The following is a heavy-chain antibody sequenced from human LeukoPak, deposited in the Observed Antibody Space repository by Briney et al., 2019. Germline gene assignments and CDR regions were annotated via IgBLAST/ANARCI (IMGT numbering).Heavy chain of an antibody. CDR2: ISGSGHNT. Sequence: PGGSLRLSCAASGFTFSTYAMNWVRQAPGKGLEWVSAISGSGHNTYYADSVKGRFTISRDNSKNTLYLQMNSLRAEDTAAYYCAKDTIVATIHYWGQGTLVTVSS. J-gene: IGHJ4*02. CDR1: GFTFSTYA. CDR3: AKDTIVATIHY. V-gene: IGHV3-23*01. D-gene: IGHD5-12*01.